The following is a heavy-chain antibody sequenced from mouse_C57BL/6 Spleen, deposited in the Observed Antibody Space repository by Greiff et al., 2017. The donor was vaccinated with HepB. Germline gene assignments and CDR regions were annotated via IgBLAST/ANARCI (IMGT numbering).Heavy chain of an antibody. V-gene: IGHV14-4*01. D-gene: IGHD4-1*01. CDR2: IDPENGDT. CDR1: GFNIKDDY. CDR3: TSLGRGPFAY. Sequence: EVQLVESGAELVRPGASVKLSCTASGFNIKDDYMHWVKQRPEQGLEWIGWIDPENGDTEYASKFQGKATITADTSSNTAYLQLSSLTSEDTAVYYCTSLGRGPFAYWGQGTLVTVSA. J-gene: IGHJ3*01.